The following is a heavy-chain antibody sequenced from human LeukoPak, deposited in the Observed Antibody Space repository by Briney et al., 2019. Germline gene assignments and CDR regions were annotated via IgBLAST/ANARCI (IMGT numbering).Heavy chain of an antibody. CDR3: ATALYYYDSSGSYFDY. V-gene: IGHV1-24*01. D-gene: IGHD3-22*01. CDR2: LDPEDGET. Sequence: ASVKVSCKVSGYTLTELSMHWVRQAPGKGLEWMGGLDPEDGETIYAQKFQGRVTMTEDTSTDTAYMELSSLRSEDTAVYYCATALYYYDSSGSYFDYWGQGTLVTVSS. J-gene: IGHJ4*02. CDR1: GYTLTELS.